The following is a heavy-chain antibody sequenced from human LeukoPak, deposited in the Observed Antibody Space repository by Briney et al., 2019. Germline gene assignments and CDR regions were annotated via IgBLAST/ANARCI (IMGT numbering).Heavy chain of an antibody. D-gene: IGHD4-17*01. CDR2: IYSGGST. CDR1: GFTVSSNY. J-gene: IGHJ5*02. CDR3: ARTPYDYGDSPGSAFRSNWFDP. V-gene: IGHV3-53*01. Sequence: PGGSLRLSCAASGFTVSSNYMSWVRQAPGKGLEWVSVIYSGGSTYYADSVKGRFTISRDNAKNTLYLQMNSLRAEDTAVYYCARTPYDYGDSPGSAFRSNWFDPWGQGTLVTVSS.